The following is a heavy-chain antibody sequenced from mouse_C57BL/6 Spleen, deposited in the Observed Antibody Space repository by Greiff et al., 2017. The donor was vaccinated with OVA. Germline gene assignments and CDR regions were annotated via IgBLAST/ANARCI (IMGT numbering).Heavy chain of an antibody. D-gene: IGHD1-1*01. Sequence: VQLQQPGAELVMPGPSVKLSCKASGYTFTSYWMHWVKQRPGQGLEWIGEIDPSDSYTNYNQKFKGKSTLTVDKSSSTAYMQLSSLTSEDSAVYYCARLDGSRSPFAYWGQGTLVTVSA. CDR2: IDPSDSYT. CDR1: GYTFTSYW. CDR3: ARLDGSRSPFAY. J-gene: IGHJ3*01. V-gene: IGHV1-69*01.